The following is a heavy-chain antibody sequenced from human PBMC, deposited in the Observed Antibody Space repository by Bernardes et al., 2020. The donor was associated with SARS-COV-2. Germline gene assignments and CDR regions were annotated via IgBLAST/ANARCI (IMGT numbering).Heavy chain of an antibody. J-gene: IGHJ6*02. V-gene: IGHV4-39*01. Sequence: SESLSPTCPVSGGSTSSSTVCWGWVLQTPGRGLVWIGRIYYRGHTHCSASVKSRVTISIDTSKNQFSLKLSPVTAAETAVYYCVRVAAGYYSQYGMDLWGQGTTVTVS. D-gene: IGHD3-22*01. CDR1: GGSTSSSTVC. CDR3: VRVAAGYYSQYGMDL. CDR2: IYYRGHT.